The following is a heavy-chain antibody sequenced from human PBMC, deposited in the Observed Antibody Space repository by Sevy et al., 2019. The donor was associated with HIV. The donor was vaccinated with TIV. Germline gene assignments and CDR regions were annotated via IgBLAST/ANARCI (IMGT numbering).Heavy chain of an antibody. CDR3: ARDSAPIVVVVAATELYMDV. V-gene: IGHV3-48*02. CDR2: IGSSSSTI. D-gene: IGHD2-15*01. J-gene: IGHJ6*03. CDR1: GFTFSSYS. Sequence: GGSLRLSCAASGFTFSSYSMNWVRQAPGKGLEWVSYIGSSSSTIYYADSVKGRFTISRDNAKNSLYLQMNSLRDEDTAVYYCARDSAPIVVVVAATELYMDVWGKGTTVTVSS.